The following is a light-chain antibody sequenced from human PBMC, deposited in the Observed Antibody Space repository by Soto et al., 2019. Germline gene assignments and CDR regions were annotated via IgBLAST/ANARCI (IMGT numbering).Light chain of an antibody. V-gene: IGKV3-15*01. CDR1: QSVNSR. J-gene: IGKJ1*01. CDR2: DAS. Sequence: VMTQSQATLSVSPGERATLSCRASQSVNSRLAWYQQKPGQTPGLLIYDASTRATGIPTRFSGSGSGTDFTLTISSLQSEDFAVYYCQHYNNWPWTFGQGTKVDIK. CDR3: QHYNNWPWT.